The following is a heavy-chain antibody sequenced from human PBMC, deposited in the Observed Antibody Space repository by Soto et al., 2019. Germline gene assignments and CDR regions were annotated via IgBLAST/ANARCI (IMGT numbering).Heavy chain of an antibody. D-gene: IGHD3-10*01. CDR2: ISGSGTTI. Sequence: QPQLVESGGGLVQSGGSLRLSCEAFRFTFSDYYMSWIRQAPGKGLEWLSYISGSGTTIYYADSVKGRFTISRDNATNSLYLQMNSLRAEDTAVYYCARDHYYGFGRSSFDPWGQGTLVTVSS. J-gene: IGHJ5*02. V-gene: IGHV3-11*01. CDR1: RFTFSDYY. CDR3: ARDHYYGFGRSSFDP.